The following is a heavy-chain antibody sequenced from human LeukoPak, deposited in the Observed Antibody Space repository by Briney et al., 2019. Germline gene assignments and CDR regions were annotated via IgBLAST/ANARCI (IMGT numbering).Heavy chain of an antibody. CDR1: GFTFSDYN. CDR2: ITNGGSTI. Sequence: NPGGSLRLSCAASGFTFSDYNMNWVRRAPGKGLEWVSYITNGGSTIHHADSVKGRFTISRDNAKKTLYLQMNSLRAEDTAVYYCARSIGLTGGGVDVWGQGTTVTVSS. J-gene: IGHJ6*02. CDR3: ARSIGLTGGGVDV. V-gene: IGHV3-11*01. D-gene: IGHD3-9*01.